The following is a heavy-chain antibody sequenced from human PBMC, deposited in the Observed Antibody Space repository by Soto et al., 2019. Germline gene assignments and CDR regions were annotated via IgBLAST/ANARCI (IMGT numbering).Heavy chain of an antibody. CDR3: ASYSGYGNFDY. Sequence: SETLSLTCAVYGGSFSGYYWSWIRQPPGKGLEWIGEINHSGSTNYNPSLKSRVTISVDTSKNQFSLKLSSVTAADTAVYYCASYSGYGNFDYWGQGTLVTVSS. CDR2: INHSGST. D-gene: IGHD5-12*01. J-gene: IGHJ4*02. V-gene: IGHV4-34*01. CDR1: GGSFSGYY.